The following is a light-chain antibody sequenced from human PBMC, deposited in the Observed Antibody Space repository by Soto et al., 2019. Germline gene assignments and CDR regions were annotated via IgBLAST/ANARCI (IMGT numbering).Light chain of an antibody. J-gene: IGKJ1*01. CDR3: QQYYSNPRT. CDR1: QNVLYSSNNKNY. CDR2: GAS. V-gene: IGKV4-1*01. Sequence: DIVMTQSPDSLVVSLGERATINCKSSQNVLYSSNNKNYLAWYQQKPGQPPKLLIYGASTRESGVPDRFSGSGSGTDFTLTISSLQAEDVAVYYCQQYYSNPRTFXQGTKVDIK.